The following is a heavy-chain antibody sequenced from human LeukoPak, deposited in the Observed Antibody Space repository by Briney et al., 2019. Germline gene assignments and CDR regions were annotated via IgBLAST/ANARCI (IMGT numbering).Heavy chain of an antibody. CDR3: AKDSTYYDFWSGYSGDHYYYYYMDV. Sequence: GGSLRLSCAASGFTFSSYAMSWVRQAPGKGLEWVSAISGSGGSTYYADSVKGRFTISRDNSKNTLYLQMNSLRAEDTAVYYCAKDSTYYDFWSGYSGDHYYYYYMDVWGKGTTVTVSS. J-gene: IGHJ6*03. V-gene: IGHV3-23*01. D-gene: IGHD3-3*01. CDR1: GFTFSSYA. CDR2: ISGSGGST.